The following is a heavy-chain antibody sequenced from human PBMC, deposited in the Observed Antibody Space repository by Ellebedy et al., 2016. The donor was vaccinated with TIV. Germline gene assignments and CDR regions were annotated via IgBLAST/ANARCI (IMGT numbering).Heavy chain of an antibody. CDR2: IIPILGIA. V-gene: IGHV1-69*04. CDR3: ARSLVVPAFGLNWFDP. Sequence: AASVKVSCKASGGTFSSYAISWVRQAPGQGLEWMGRIIPILGIANYAQKFQGRVTITADKSTSTAYMELSSLRSEDTAVYYCARSLVVPAFGLNWFDPWGQGTLVTVSS. CDR1: GGTFSSYA. D-gene: IGHD2-2*01. J-gene: IGHJ5*02.